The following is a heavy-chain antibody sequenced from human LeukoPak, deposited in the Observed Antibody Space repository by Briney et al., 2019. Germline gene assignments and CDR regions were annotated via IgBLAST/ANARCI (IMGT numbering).Heavy chain of an antibody. J-gene: IGHJ4*02. CDR1: GGSISSSSYY. CDR3: ASPSPLLYFDY. Sequence: PSETLSLTCTVSGGSISSSSYYWGWIRQPPGKGLEWIGSIYYSGSTYYNPSLKSRVTISVDTSKNQFSLKLSSVTAADTAVYYCASPSPLLYFDYWGQGTLVTVSS. CDR2: IYYSGST. D-gene: IGHD1-26*01. V-gene: IGHV4-39*01.